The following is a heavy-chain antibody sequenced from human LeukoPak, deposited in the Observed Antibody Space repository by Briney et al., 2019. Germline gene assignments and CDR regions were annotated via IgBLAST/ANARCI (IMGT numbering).Heavy chain of an antibody. Sequence: ASVKVSCKASGYTFTGYYMHWVRQAPGQGLEWMAWINPNSGATIYAQNLQDRVTVTRDTSISTAYMELSSLRSDDTAVYYCARGRQTYYYYMDVWGKGTTVTVSS. CDR1: GYTFTGYY. CDR3: ARGRQTYYYYMDV. V-gene: IGHV1-2*02. CDR2: INPNSGAT. J-gene: IGHJ6*03.